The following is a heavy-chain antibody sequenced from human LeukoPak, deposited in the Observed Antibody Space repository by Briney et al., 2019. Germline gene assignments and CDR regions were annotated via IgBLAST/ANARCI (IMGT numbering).Heavy chain of an antibody. D-gene: IGHD3-22*01. CDR3: AKDIGDSIGYNYFDS. CDR1: GFTFDDYT. V-gene: IGHV3-43*01. Sequence: GGSLRLSCAASGFTFDDYTMHWVRRAPGKGLEWVSVISWRGSTTKYADSVSGRFTISRDNRKNSLSLQMNSLRPEDTALYYCAKDIGDSIGYNYFDSWGQGTLVTVSS. J-gene: IGHJ4*02. CDR2: ISWRGSTT.